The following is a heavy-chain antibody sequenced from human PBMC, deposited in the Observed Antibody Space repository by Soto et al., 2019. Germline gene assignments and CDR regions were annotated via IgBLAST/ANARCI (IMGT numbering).Heavy chain of an antibody. CDR1: GYTFTNYA. D-gene: IGHD2-2*01. Sequence: ASVKVSCKASGYTFTNYAVHWVRQAPGQRLEWMGWINAGNGNTRFSQNLQGRVTITRDTSARTVYMELSSLRSEDTAVYYCARGHLAVVPVASWFYYMDVRGKGTKVTVSS. V-gene: IGHV1-3*01. CDR3: ARGHLAVVPVASWFYYMDV. J-gene: IGHJ6*03. CDR2: INAGNGNT.